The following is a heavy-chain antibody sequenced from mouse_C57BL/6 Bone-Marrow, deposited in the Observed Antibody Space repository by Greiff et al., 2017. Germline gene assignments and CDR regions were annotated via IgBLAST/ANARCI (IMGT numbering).Heavy chain of an antibody. CDR2: IDPEIGDT. CDR1: GFNIKDDY. D-gene: IGHD2-3*01. Sequence: VQLKESGAELVRPGASVTLSCTASGFNIKDDYIHWVKQRPEQGLEWIGWIDPEIGDTEYASKFPGQATITSDTSSNTAYLQLSSLTSEDTAVYYCSSFDGDYFDFWGQGTPLTVAS. CDR3: SSFDGDYFDF. J-gene: IGHJ2*01. V-gene: IGHV14-4*01.